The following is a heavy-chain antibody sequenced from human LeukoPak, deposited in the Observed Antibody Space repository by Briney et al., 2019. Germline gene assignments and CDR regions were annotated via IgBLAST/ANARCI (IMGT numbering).Heavy chain of an antibody. Sequence: SVKVSCKASGGTFSSYAISWVRQAPGQGLEWMGGIIPIFGTANYAQKFQGRVTITADESTSTAHMELSSLRSEDTAVYYCAREKYYYDSSGYYFIRRAFDIWGQGTMVTVSS. D-gene: IGHD3-22*01. J-gene: IGHJ3*02. CDR2: IIPIFGTA. CDR1: GGTFSSYA. CDR3: AREKYYYDSSGYYFIRRAFDI. V-gene: IGHV1-69*13.